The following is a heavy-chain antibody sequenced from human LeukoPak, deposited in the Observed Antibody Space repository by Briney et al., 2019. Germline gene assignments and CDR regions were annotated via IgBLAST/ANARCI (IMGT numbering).Heavy chain of an antibody. J-gene: IGHJ4*02. CDR2: IYYSGST. Sequence: PSETLSLTCTVSGGSISSSSYYWGWIRQPPGKGLEWIGSIYYSGSTYYNPSLKSRVTISVDTSKNQFSLKLSSVTAADTAVYYCAREVSTVTDFDYWGQGTLVTVSS. V-gene: IGHV4-39*07. CDR3: AREVSTVTDFDY. CDR1: GGSISSSSYY. D-gene: IGHD4-17*01.